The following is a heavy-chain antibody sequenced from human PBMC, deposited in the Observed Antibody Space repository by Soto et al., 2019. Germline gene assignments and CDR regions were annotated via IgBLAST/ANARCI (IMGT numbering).Heavy chain of an antibody. J-gene: IGHJ4*02. Sequence: SETLSLTCTVSGDSISTYYWTWIRQPPGKELEWIGFVYYSGSTNYNPSLKSRVTISIDTSKNQFSLKLSSVTAADTAMYYCARDFSGYGPFDYWGQGSLVTVSS. CDR2: VYYSGST. CDR3: ARDFSGYGPFDY. V-gene: IGHV4-59*01. CDR1: GDSISTYY. D-gene: IGHD5-12*01.